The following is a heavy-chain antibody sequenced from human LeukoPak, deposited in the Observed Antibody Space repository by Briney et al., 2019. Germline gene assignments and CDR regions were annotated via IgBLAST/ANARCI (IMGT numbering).Heavy chain of an antibody. J-gene: IGHJ4*02. CDR2: IYYSGSS. Sequence: SETLSLTCTVSGGSISSGDYYWSWLRQPPGKGLEWIVYIYYSGSSYYNPSLKSRVTISVDTSKNQFSLKLSSVTAADTAVYYCARLGIVATVVDYWGQGTLVTVSS. CDR3: ARLGIVATVVDY. V-gene: IGHV4-30-4*01. D-gene: IGHD5-12*01. CDR1: GGSISSGDYY.